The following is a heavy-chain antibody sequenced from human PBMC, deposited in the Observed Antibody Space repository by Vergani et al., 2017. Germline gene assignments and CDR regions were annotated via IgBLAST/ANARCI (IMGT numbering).Heavy chain of an antibody. Sequence: QVQLVESGGGVVQPGRSLRLSCAASGFTFSSYGMHWVRQAPGKGLEWVAVISYDGSNKYYADSVKGRFTISRDNSKNTLYLQMNSLRAEDTAVYYCARDIVGATEWGFDYWGQGTLVTVSS. D-gene: IGHD1-26*01. CDR1: GFTFSSYG. J-gene: IGHJ4*02. V-gene: IGHV3-30*03. CDR2: ISYDGSNK. CDR3: ARDIVGATEWGFDY.